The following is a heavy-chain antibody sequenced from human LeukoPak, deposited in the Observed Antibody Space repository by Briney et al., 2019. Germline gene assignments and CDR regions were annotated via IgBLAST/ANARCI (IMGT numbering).Heavy chain of an antibody. CDR1: GGSMKRSY. Sequence: PSATLSLTCLVSGGSMKRSYWTWIRQAPGKGLEWIANIDDSGNTNYSPSLKSRVAISLDTSKKQFSHRVTSVTAADRGLYFCARDSSPDALPYMDAWGKGTTVTVSS. CDR3: ARDSSPDALPYMDA. CDR2: IDDSGNT. V-gene: IGHV4-59*01. D-gene: IGHD6-6*01. J-gene: IGHJ6*03.